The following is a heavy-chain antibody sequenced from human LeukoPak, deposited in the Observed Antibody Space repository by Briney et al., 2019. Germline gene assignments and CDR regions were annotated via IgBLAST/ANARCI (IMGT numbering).Heavy chain of an antibody. CDR3: ASSSYYGGD. CDR2: IYYRGST. J-gene: IGHJ4*02. Sequence: SETLSLTCAVSGYSISSGYYWDWIRQPPGKGLEWIGSIYYRGSTYYNPSLKSRLTMSVDTSENQFSLKLSSVTAADTAVYYCASSSYYGGDWGQGTLVTVSS. CDR1: GYSISSGYY. D-gene: IGHD1-26*01. V-gene: IGHV4-38-2*01.